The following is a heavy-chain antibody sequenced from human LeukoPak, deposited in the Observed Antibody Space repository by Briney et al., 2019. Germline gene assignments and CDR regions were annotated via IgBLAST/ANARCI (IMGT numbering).Heavy chain of an antibody. J-gene: IGHJ6*02. Sequence: PSETLSLTCAVYGGSFSGYCWSWIRQPPGKGLEWIGEINHSGSTNYNPSLKSRVTISVDTSKNQFSLKLSSVTAADAAVYYCAAVAAPLWYYYGMDVWGQGTTVTVSS. D-gene: IGHD6-6*01. CDR2: INHSGST. CDR3: AAVAAPLWYYYGMDV. CDR1: GGSFSGYC. V-gene: IGHV4-34*01.